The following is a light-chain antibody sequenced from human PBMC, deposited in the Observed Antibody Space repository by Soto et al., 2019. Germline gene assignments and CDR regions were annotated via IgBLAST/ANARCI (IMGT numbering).Light chain of an antibody. Sequence: EIVMTQSPATLSVSPGERATLSCRASQSVSSNLAWYQQKPGQAPRLLIYGASTRSTGIPARFSGSGSGTEFTPTISSLHPEDFAVYYCQQYNNCPQYTFGQGTKLEIK. CDR2: GAS. CDR3: QQYNNCPQYT. J-gene: IGKJ2*01. CDR1: QSVSSN. V-gene: IGKV3-15*01.